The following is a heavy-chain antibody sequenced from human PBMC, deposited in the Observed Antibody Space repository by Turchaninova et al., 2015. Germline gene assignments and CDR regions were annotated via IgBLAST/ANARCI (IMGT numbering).Heavy chain of an antibody. CDR1: GFTFTDYW. V-gene: IGHV3-7*03. Sequence: EVQLVESGGDLVQPGGSLRLSCAASGFTFTDYWMHWVRKAPGKGLGWGANIRQDGSEKYYVDSVKCRLTISRDNARNSLYLQMNNLRAEDTGVYYCARRYFDSWGQGTLVTVSS. J-gene: IGHJ4*02. CDR2: IRQDGSEK. CDR3: ARRYFDS.